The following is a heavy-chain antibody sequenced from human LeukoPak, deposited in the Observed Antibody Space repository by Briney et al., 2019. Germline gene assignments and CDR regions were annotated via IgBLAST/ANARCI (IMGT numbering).Heavy chain of an antibody. CDR2: ISGSGDNT. CDR1: GFIFSSYA. Sequence: GGSLRLSCAASGFIFSSYAMTWVRQAPGKGLEWVSVISGSGDNTYYADSVKGRFTISRDKSKNTLYLQMNSLRAEDTAVYYCASPYCGGDCLPNAFDIWGQGTMVTVSS. CDR3: ASPYCGGDCLPNAFDI. D-gene: IGHD2-21*02. J-gene: IGHJ3*02. V-gene: IGHV3-23*01.